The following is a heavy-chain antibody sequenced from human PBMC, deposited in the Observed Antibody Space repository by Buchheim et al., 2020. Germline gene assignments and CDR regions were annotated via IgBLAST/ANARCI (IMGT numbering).Heavy chain of an antibody. CDR2: ISSSSSTI. CDR3: ASTGTTGFYYYYMDV. D-gene: IGHD1-7*01. J-gene: IGHJ6*03. CDR1: GFTFSSYS. Sequence: EVQLVESGGGLVQPGGSLRLSCAASGFTFSSYSMNWVRQAPGKGLEWVSYISSSSSTIYYADSVKGRFTISRDNAKNSLYLQMNSLRAEDTVVYYCASTGTTGFYYYYMDVWGKGTT. V-gene: IGHV3-48*01.